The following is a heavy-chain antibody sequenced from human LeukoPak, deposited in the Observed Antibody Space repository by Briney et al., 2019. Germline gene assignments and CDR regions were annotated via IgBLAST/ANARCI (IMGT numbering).Heavy chain of an antibody. V-gene: IGHV3-33*08. Sequence: GGSLRLSCAVSGFTFSSYGMHWVRQAPGKGLEWVGGICEDGGRKEYADFVKGRFTISRDNAKDTLYLQMNSLRVEDTAVYYCATRLSNYGDFVSYFDYWGQGNLITVSS. J-gene: IGHJ4*02. CDR1: GFTFSSYG. CDR3: ATRLSNYGDFVSYFDY. D-gene: IGHD4-17*01. CDR2: ICEDGGRK.